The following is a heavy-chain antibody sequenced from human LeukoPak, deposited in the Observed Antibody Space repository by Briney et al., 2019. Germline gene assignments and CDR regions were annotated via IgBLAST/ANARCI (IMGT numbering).Heavy chain of an antibody. V-gene: IGHV3-33*01. J-gene: IGHJ6*02. CDR2: IWYDGSNK. CDR3: ARGPNYYGSGSYYYGMDV. Sequence: GGSLRLSCAASGFTFSSYGMHWVRQAPGKGLERVAVIWYDGSNKYYADSVKGRFTISRDNSKNTLYLQMNSLRAEDTAVYYCARGPNYYGSGSYYYGMDVWGQGTTVTVSS. D-gene: IGHD3-10*01. CDR1: GFTFSSYG.